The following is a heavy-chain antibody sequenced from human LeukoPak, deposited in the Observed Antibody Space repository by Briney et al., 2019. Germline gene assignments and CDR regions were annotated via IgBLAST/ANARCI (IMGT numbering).Heavy chain of an antibody. V-gene: IGHV4-59*04. Sequence: PSETLSLTCTVSGGSISSYYWSWIRQPPGKGLEWIGYIYYSGSTYYNPSLKSRVTISVDTSKNQFSLKLSSVTAADTAVYYYASLYSLQLWFGESPYYYFDYWGQGTLVTVSS. CDR2: IYYSGST. D-gene: IGHD3-10*01. CDR3: ASLYSLQLWFGESPYYYFDY. CDR1: GGSISSYY. J-gene: IGHJ4*02.